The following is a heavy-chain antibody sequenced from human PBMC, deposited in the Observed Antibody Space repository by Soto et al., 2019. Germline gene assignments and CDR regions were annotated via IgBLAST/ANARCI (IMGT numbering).Heavy chain of an antibody. J-gene: IGHJ5*02. CDR2: IYESGYT. V-gene: IGHV4-31*03. Sequence: SETLSLTCTVSGASVSTGAYYWGWVRQRPGKGLEWVGYIYESGYTYYNTSLKSRLTISLDRSNNQFSLGLTSVTAADTAVYYCVRALGHTAMVYPWFDPWGPGTLGTVSS. CDR1: GASVSTGAYY. CDR3: VRALGHTAMVYPWFDP. D-gene: IGHD5-18*01.